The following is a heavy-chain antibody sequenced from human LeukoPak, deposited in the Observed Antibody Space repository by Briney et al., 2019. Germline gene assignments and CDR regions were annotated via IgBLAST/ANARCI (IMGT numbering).Heavy chain of an antibody. D-gene: IGHD3-22*01. V-gene: IGHV1-18*01. CDR1: GYTFTSYG. CDR2: ISAYNGNT. Sequence: GASVKVSCKASGYTFTSYGISWVRQAPGQGLEWMGWISAYNGNTNYAQKLQGRVTMTTDTSTSTAYMELRSLRSDDTAVYYCARGSRLAFRTYYYDSSGYSILYFDCWGQGTLVTVSS. CDR3: ARGSRLAFRTYYYDSSGYSILYFDC. J-gene: IGHJ4*02.